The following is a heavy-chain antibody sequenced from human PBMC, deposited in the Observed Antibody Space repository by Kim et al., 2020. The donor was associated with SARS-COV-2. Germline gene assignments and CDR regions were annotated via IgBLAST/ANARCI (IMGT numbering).Heavy chain of an antibody. Sequence: PSFQGHVTISADKSISTAYLQWSSLKASDTAMYYCARTDIVVVVAADFDYWGQGTLVTVSS. J-gene: IGHJ4*02. CDR3: ARTDIVVVVAADFDY. V-gene: IGHV5-10-1*01. D-gene: IGHD2-15*01.